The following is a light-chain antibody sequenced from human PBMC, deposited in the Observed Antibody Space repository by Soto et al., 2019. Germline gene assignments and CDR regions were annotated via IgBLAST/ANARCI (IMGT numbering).Light chain of an antibody. CDR1: QSVSSN. Sequence: EIVMTQSPATLSVTPGERATLSCRASQSVSSNLAWYQQKPGQAPRLIVYGTYTRATGIPARFSGSGSRTEFTLTISSLQPDDFATYYCQHYNSYSEAFGQGAKVDIK. CDR2: GTY. V-gene: IGKV3-15*01. J-gene: IGKJ1*01. CDR3: QHYNSYSEA.